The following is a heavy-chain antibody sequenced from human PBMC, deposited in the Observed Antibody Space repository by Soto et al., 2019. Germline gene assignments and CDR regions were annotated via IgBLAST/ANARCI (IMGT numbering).Heavy chain of an antibody. CDR3: PRRRDWTAMDPLDY. V-gene: IGHV3-73*02. Sequence: EVQLVESGGGLVQPGGSLKLSCAASGFTLSDSAMHWVRQASGKGLEWVGRIRSKVNTYATAYAASVKGRFTISRDDSMSTTYLQMNSLKVEDTAVYYCPRRRDWTAMDPLDYWGQGTLVTVSS. J-gene: IGHJ4*02. CDR1: GFTLSDSA. CDR2: IRSKVNTYAT. D-gene: IGHD5-18*01.